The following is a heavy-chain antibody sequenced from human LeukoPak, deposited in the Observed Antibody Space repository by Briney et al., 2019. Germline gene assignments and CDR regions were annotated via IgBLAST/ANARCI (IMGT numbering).Heavy chain of an antibody. Sequence: GGSLRLSCAASRFTVSSNYMSWVRQAPGKGLEWVSFIYSGGSKYFADSVKGRFTSSRTHSKNTLYRQMNSLEAETLALYSVAREQLPVLDYWRQATMVSV. CDR3: AREQLPVLDY. D-gene: IGHD4-23*01. CDR2: IYSGGSK. V-gene: IGHV3-66*01. CDR1: RFTVSSNY. J-gene: IGHJ4*02.